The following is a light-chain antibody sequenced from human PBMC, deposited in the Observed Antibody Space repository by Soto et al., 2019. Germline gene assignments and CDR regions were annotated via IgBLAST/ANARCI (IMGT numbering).Light chain of an antibody. CDR3: ATYKSSISSVI. Sequence: QSVLTQPASASGSPGQSVTISCTGTSSDVGGNKDVCWYQQQPEKAPKLIIFDVSSRPSGISSRFSGSKSGNSASLTISGLQAEDEADYYCATYKSSISSVIFGRGTKLTVL. V-gene: IGLV2-14*03. CDR1: SSDVGGNKD. J-gene: IGLJ2*01. CDR2: DVS.